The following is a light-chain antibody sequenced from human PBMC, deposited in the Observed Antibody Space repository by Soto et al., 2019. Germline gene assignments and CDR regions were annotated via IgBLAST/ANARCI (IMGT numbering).Light chain of an antibody. J-gene: IGKJ5*01. V-gene: IGKV3-15*01. CDR2: VAS. CDR3: QQYNNWPHT. Sequence: EIVMTQSPGTLSVSPGERATLSCRASQSVSSNLAWYQQTPGQAPRLLIYVASTRATGIPARFSGSGSGTEFTLTIHCLQSEDFAVYYCQQYNNWPHTFGQGTRLEIK. CDR1: QSVSSN.